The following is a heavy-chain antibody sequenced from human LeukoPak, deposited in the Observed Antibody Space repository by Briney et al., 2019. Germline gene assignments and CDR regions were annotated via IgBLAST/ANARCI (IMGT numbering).Heavy chain of an antibody. CDR3: ARDRNIVAFMDV. V-gene: IGHV1-2*06. Sequence: ASVKVSCKASGYTFTGYYMHWVRQAPGQGLEWMGRINPNSGGTNYAQKFQGRVTMTRDTSISTAYMELSSLRSEDTAVYYCARDRNIVAFMDVWGQGTTVTVSS. D-gene: IGHD2/OR15-2a*01. J-gene: IGHJ6*02. CDR2: INPNSGGT. CDR1: GYTFTGYY.